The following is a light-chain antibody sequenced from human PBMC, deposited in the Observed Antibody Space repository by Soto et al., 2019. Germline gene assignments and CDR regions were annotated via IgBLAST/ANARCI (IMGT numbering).Light chain of an antibody. Sequence: EIVMTQSPVTLSVSPGGGATLSCRASQSAGTNLAWYQQQPCQPPRLLIYGASIRATGVPARFSGSGSGTEFTRTISSLQSEDFAVYYCQQYNNWPPLTFGGGTKVEIE. CDR2: GAS. V-gene: IGKV3-15*01. CDR3: QQYNNWPPLT. J-gene: IGKJ4*01. CDR1: QSAGTN.